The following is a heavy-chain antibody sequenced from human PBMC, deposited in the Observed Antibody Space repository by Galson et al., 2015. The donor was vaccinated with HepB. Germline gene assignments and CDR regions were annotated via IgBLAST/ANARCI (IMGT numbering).Heavy chain of an antibody. Sequence: SLRLSCAASGFTFSSYSMNWVRQAPGKGLEWVSSISSSSSYIYYADSVKGRFTISRDNAKNSLYLQMNSLRAEDTAVYYCARDRRQWRQRNYWYFDLWGRGTLVTVSS. CDR1: GFTFSSYS. V-gene: IGHV3-21*01. CDR3: ARDRRQWRQRNYWYFDL. CDR2: ISSSSSYI. J-gene: IGHJ2*01. D-gene: IGHD6-19*01.